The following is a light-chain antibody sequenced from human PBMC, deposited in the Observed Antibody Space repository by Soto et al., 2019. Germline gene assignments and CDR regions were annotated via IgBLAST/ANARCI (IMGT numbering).Light chain of an antibody. V-gene: IGKV1-39*01. Sequence: DIQMTQSPSSLSASVGDRVTITCRASQSISSYLNWYQQKPGKAPKLLIYAASSLQSGVPSRFSGSGSGTDFTLTISSLQPEDFATYYCQQSYSTVPWTFGQGTKVEIK. CDR3: QQSYSTVPWT. CDR2: AAS. CDR1: QSISSY. J-gene: IGKJ1*01.